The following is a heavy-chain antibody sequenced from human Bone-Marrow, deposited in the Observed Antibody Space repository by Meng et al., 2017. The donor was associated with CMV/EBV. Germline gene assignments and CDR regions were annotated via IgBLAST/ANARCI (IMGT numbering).Heavy chain of an antibody. V-gene: IGHV3-48*04. J-gene: IGHJ4*02. CDR1: GFTFSSYS. Sequence: GESLKISCAASGFTFSSYSMNWVRQAPGKGLEWVSYISSSSSTIYYADSVKGRFTISRDNAKNSLYLQMNSLRAEDTAVYYCARDYGPPTVVKYYFDYCGQGTLVTVSS. CDR3: ARDYGPPTVVKYYFDY. D-gene: IGHD4-23*01. CDR2: ISSSSSTI.